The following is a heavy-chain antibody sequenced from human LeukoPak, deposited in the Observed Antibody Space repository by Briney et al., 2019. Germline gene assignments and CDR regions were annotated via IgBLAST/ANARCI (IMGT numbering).Heavy chain of an antibody. D-gene: IGHD6-13*01. J-gene: IGHJ3*02. CDR2: ISSSSSYI. CDR1: GFTFSSYS. Sequence: PGGSLRLSCAASGFTFSSYSMNWVRQAPGKGLEWVSSISSSSSYIYYADSVKGRFTISRDNAKNSLYLQMNSLRAEDTAVYYCATDSSSWYGYAFDIWGQGTMVTVSS. V-gene: IGHV3-21*01. CDR3: ATDSSSWYGYAFDI.